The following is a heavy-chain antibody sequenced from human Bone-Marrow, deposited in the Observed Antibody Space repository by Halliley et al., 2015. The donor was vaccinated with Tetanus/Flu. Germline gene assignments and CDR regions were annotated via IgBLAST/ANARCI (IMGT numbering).Heavy chain of an antibody. D-gene: IGHD2-2*01. Sequence: GYSYFSGSAFYSPALKSRATISVDPSRSQFSLSLTSVTAADTAVYYCARFCSSTTCPTRAFDMWGQGTMVTVSS. CDR3: ARFCSSTTCPTRAFDM. V-gene: IGHV4-30-4*07. J-gene: IGHJ3*02. CDR2: SYFSGSA.